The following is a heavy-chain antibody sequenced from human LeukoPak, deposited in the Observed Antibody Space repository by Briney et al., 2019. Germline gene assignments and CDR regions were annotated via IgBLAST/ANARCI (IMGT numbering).Heavy chain of an antibody. Sequence: SETLSLTCAVYGGSFSGYYWSWIRQPPGKGLEWIGEINQSGSTNYNPSLKSRVTISVDTSKNQFSLKLSSVTAADTAVYYCARPSYYYDSSGYSHNYYYYYYMDVWGKGTTVTVSS. V-gene: IGHV4-34*01. CDR1: GGSFSGYY. CDR2: INQSGST. CDR3: ARPSYYYDSSGYSHNYYYYYYMDV. D-gene: IGHD3-22*01. J-gene: IGHJ6*03.